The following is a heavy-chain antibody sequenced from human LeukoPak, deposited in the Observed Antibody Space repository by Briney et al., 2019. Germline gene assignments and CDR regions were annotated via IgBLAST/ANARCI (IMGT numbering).Heavy chain of an antibody. CDR2: IKQDGGEK. CDR3: AREMATIRDS. D-gene: IGHD5-24*01. J-gene: IGHJ4*02. Sequence: GGSLRLSCAASGFTVSSNYMSWVRQAPGKGLEWVANIKQDGGEKYYVDSVKGRFTISRDNAKNSLYLQMNSLRAEDTAVYYCAREMATIRDSWGQGTLVTVSS. V-gene: IGHV3-7*03. CDR1: GFTVSSNY.